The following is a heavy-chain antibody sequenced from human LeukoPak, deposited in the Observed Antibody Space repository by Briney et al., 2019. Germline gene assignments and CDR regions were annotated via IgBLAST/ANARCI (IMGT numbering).Heavy chain of an antibody. J-gene: IGHJ4*01. V-gene: IGHV3-7*01. CDR2: IRQDGGEK. CDR3: ARDGTAAGLYFDL. D-gene: IGHD6-13*01. CDR1: GFTFSSYS. Sequence: PGGSLRLSCAASGFTFSSYSMNWVRQAPGKGLEWVASIRQDGGEKSYVDSVKGRFTLSRDNTKNSLYLQMSSLRAEDTAVYYCARDGTAAGLYFDLWGQGTLVTVSS.